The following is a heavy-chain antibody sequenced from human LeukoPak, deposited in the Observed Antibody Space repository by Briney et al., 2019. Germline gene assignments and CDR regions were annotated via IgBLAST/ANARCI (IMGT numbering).Heavy chain of an antibody. CDR3: ARVRRDIVATIPPYFDY. V-gene: IGHV4-61*05. J-gene: IGHJ4*02. Sequence: SETLSLTCTVSGGSISSSSYYWGWIRQPPGKGLEWIGRIYTSGSTNYNPSLKSRVTISVDTSKNQFSLKLSSVTAADTAMYYCARVRRDIVATIPPYFDYWGQGTLVTVSS. CDR2: IYTSGST. D-gene: IGHD5-12*01. CDR1: GGSISSSSYY.